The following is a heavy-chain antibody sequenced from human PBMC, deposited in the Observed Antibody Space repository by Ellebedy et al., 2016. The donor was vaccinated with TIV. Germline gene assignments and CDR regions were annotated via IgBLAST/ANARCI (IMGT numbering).Heavy chain of an antibody. Sequence: GGSLRLSXAASGFTFSSYWMSWVRQAPGKGLEWVANIKQDGSEIYYVDSVKGRFTISRDNAKNSLYLQMNSLRAEDTAVYYCARVRFLEWLLSDYWGQGTLVTVSS. V-gene: IGHV3-7*01. CDR2: IKQDGSEI. J-gene: IGHJ4*02. CDR1: GFTFSSYW. CDR3: ARVRFLEWLLSDY. D-gene: IGHD3-3*01.